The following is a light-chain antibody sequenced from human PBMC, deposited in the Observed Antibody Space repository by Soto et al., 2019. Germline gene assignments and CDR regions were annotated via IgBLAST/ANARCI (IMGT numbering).Light chain of an antibody. CDR1: QGISSY. CDR2: TAS. Sequence: DIQLTQSPSFLSASVGDRVTITCRASQGISSYLAWYQQEPGKAPSLLIYTASTLQRGVPSRFSGSGSGTEFTPTISSLQPEDFAIYYCQQLNSYPYTFGQGTKLEIK. J-gene: IGKJ2*01. V-gene: IGKV1-9*01. CDR3: QQLNSYPYT.